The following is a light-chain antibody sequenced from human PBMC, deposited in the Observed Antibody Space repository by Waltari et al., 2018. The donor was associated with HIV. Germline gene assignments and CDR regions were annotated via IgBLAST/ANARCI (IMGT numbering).Light chain of an antibody. V-gene: IGKV3-20*01. CDR3: QQYGSSPIT. CDR1: QSVRSTY. CDR2: AAS. Sequence: EIVLTQSPGTLSLSPGESATLPCRASQSVRSTYLAWYQQKPGQAPRLLISAASSRATGIPDRFSGSGSGTDFTLTISRLEPEDFAVYYCQQYGSSPITFGQGTRLEIK. J-gene: IGKJ5*01.